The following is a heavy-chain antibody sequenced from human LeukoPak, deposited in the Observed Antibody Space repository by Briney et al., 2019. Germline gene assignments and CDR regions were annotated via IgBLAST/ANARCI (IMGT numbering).Heavy chain of an antibody. CDR3: ARAGDSSGTYYFDY. J-gene: IGHJ4*02. CDR1: GGSVSSGSYY. V-gene: IGHV4-61*01. D-gene: IGHD6-19*01. Sequence: PSETLSLTCTVSGGSVSSGSYYWSWIRQPPGKGLEWIGYIYYSGSTNYDPSLKSRVTLSVDTSKNQFSLKLSSVTAADTAVYYCARAGDSSGTYYFDYWGQGTLVTVSS. CDR2: IYYSGST.